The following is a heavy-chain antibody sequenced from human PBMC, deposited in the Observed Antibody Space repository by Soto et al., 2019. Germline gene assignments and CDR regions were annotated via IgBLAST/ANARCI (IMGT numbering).Heavy chain of an antibody. J-gene: IGHJ6*02. CDR1: GYTFGAYY. Sequence: ASVKVSCKASGYTFGAYYLHWVRQAPGQGLEWMGWINPNSGATNYAQKYQGWVTMTRDTSISTAYMELNRLRSDDTAVYYCARAWHYYYYGLDVWGQGTTVTVSS. V-gene: IGHV1-2*04. CDR2: INPNSGAT. D-gene: IGHD5-12*01. CDR3: ARAWHYYYYGLDV.